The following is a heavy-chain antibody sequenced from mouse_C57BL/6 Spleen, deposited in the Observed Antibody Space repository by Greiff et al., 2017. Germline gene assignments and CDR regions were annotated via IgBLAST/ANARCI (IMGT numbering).Heavy chain of an antibody. CDR1: GYTFTSYT. V-gene: IGHV1-4*01. J-gene: IGHJ4*01. CDR3: ARFSWSYAMDY. Sequence: VKLMESGAELARPGASVKMSCKASGYTFTSYTMHWVKQRPGQGLEWIGYINPSSGYTKYNQKFKDKATLTADKSSSTAYMQLSSLTSEDSAVYYCARFSWSYAMDYWGQGTSVTVSS. CDR2: INPSSGYT.